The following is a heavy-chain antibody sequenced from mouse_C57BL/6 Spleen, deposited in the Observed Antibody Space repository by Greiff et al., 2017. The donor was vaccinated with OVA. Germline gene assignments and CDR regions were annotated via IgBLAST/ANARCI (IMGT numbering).Heavy chain of an antibody. CDR2: IYPGSGST. D-gene: IGHD1-1*01. V-gene: IGHV1-55*01. J-gene: IGHJ2*01. Sequence: QVQLQQPGAELVKPGASVKMSCKASGYTFTSYWITWVKQRPGQGLEWIGDIYPGSGSTNYNEKFKSKATLTVDTSSSTAYMQLSSLTSEDSAVYYCARSFITTVVAYYFDYWGKGTTLTVSA. CDR1: GYTFTSYW. CDR3: ARSFITTVVAYYFDY.